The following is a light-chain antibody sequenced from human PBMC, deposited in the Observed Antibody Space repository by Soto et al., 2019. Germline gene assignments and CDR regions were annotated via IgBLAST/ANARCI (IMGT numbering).Light chain of an antibody. Sequence: EIVMTQSPATLSVSPGESATLSCRSSQNIRNNLAWYQQKPGQAPRLLIYGASSRATGIPDRFSGSGSGTDFTLTISRLEPEDFAVYYCQQYGSSYTFGQGTRLEIK. V-gene: IGKV3-20*01. CDR1: QNIRNN. CDR2: GAS. CDR3: QQYGSSYT. J-gene: IGKJ5*01.